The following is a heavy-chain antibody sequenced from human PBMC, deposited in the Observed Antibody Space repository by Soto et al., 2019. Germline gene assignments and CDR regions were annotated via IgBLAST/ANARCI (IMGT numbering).Heavy chain of an antibody. Sequence: EVELVESGGGLVRPGGSLRLSCAASGFTFSSYSMNWVRQAPGKGLQWVSYISGTSRTIYYADSLRGRFTISRDNGKNSLYLQMNNLRDEDTAVYYCARDPDTPHKRTFDYWGQGTLVTVSS. CDR3: ARDPDTPHKRTFDY. V-gene: IGHV3-48*02. D-gene: IGHD6-25*01. CDR1: GFTFSSYS. CDR2: ISGTSRTI. J-gene: IGHJ4*02.